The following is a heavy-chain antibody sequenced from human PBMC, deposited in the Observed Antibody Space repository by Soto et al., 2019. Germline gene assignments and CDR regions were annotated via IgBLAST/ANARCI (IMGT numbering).Heavy chain of an antibody. Sequence: SETLSLTCAVSGGSISSGDYSWNWIRQPPGKGLEWIGYIYYGGSTYYNPSLQSRVTMSVDRSRNQFSLKLNSVTAADTAVYYCAGAAPLECSGGSCYAGGDYWGQGTLVTGSS. V-gene: IGHV4-30-2*01. CDR1: GGSISSGDYS. CDR2: IYYGGST. CDR3: AGAAPLECSGGSCYAGGDY. D-gene: IGHD2-15*01. J-gene: IGHJ4*02.